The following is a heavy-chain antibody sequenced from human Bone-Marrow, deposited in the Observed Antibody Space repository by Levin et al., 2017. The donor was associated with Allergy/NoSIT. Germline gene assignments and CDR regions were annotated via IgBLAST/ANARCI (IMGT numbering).Heavy chain of an antibody. V-gene: IGHV4-34*01. CDR2: INHSGST. D-gene: IGHD3-10*01. Sequence: ASETLSLTCAVYGGSFSGYYWSWIRQPPGKGLEWIGEINHSGSTNYNPSLKSRVTISVDTSKNQFSLKLSSVTAADTAVYYCARGQSVYYGSGGNWFDPWGQGTLVTVSS. CDR1: GGSFSGYY. CDR3: ARGQSVYYGSGGNWFDP. J-gene: IGHJ5*02.